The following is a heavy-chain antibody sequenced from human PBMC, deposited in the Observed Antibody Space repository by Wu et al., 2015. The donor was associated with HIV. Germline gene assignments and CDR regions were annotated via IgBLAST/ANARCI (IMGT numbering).Heavy chain of an antibody. V-gene: IGHV1-46*01. Sequence: QLVQSGAEVTKPGASVSVSCQTSGYTFTDHYIHWVRQAPGQGLEWMGIINPSGDSTTYAQKFQGRVILTRDTSTGTVYMELNSLRSEDTAVYYCAREGVDAFDPWGQGTLVTVSS. J-gene: IGHJ5*02. CDR3: AREGVDAFDP. CDR1: GYTFTDHY. D-gene: IGHD5-12*01. CDR2: INPSGDST.